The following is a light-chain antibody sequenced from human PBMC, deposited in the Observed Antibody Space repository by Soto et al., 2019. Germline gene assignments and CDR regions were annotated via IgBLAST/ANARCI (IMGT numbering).Light chain of an antibody. Sequence: EIVLTQSPGTLSLSPGERATLSCRASQSVSSNYLAWYQRKPGQAPRLLIYCASNRATGIPNSFSGSGSGTDFTLTITRLETEDFVVYYCEEDCSSRPTFGKGNKV. V-gene: IGKV3-20*01. CDR2: CAS. CDR1: QSVSSNY. J-gene: IGKJ1*01. CDR3: EEDCSSRPT.